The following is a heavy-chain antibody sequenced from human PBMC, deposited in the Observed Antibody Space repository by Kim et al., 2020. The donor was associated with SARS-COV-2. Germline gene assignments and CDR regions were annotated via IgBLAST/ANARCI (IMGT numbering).Heavy chain of an antibody. CDR2: IGTAGDP. V-gene: IGHV3-13*05. D-gene: IGHD6-13*01. CDR1: GFTFSSYD. J-gene: IGHJ2*01. CDR3: ARDSGIAAAGPRDWYFDL. Sequence: GGSLRLSCAASGFTFSSYDMHWVRQATGKGLEWVSAIGTAGDPYYPGSVKGRFTISRENAKNSLYLQMNSLRAGDTAVYYCARDSGIAAAGPRDWYFDLWGRGTLVTVSS.